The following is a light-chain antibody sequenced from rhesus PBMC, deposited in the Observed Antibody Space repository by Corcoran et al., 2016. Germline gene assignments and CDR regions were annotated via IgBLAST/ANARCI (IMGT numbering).Light chain of an antibody. CDR1: ENVHSL. J-gene: IGKJ2*01. CDR2: GAA. CDR3: QHYNGNPCT. Sequence: DIQMTQSPSSLAASVGDTVTITCRASENVHSLLAWYQHKPGQAPKPRIYGAARLQSGVPSRFSGDGSGSDFTLTISSLQSEDFATYYCQHYNGNPCTFGQGTKVEIK. V-gene: IGKV1-22*01.